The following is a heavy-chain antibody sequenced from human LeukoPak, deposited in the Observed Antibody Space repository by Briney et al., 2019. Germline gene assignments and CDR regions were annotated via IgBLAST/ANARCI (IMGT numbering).Heavy chain of an antibody. V-gene: IGHV3-48*01. Sequence: GGSLRLSCAASGFTFSNYNMNWVRQAPGKGLEWISYISNSGSTIYYADSVKGRFTISRDNAKNSLYLQMNSLRAEDTAVFYCARLYCSGGSCYKRYGDYWGQGTLVTVSS. D-gene: IGHD2-15*01. J-gene: IGHJ4*02. CDR1: GFTFSNYN. CDR2: ISNSGSTI. CDR3: ARLYCSGGSCYKRYGDY.